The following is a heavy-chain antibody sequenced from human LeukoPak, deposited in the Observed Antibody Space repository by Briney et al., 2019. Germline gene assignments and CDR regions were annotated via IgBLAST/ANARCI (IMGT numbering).Heavy chain of an antibody. CDR2: INHSGST. CDR3: ARGGRGYDILTGYYIHEPFDY. CDR1: GGSFSGYY. J-gene: IGHJ4*02. V-gene: IGHV4-34*01. Sequence: SETLSLTCAVYGGSFSGYYWSWIRQPPGKGLEWIGEINHSGSTNYNPSLKSRVTISVDTSKNQFSLKLSSVTAADTAVYYCARGGRGYDILTGYYIHEPFDYWGQGTLVTVSS. D-gene: IGHD3-9*01.